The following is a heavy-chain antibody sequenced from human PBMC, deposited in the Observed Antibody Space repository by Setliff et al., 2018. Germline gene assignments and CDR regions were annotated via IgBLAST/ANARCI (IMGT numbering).Heavy chain of an antibody. J-gene: IGHJ6*03. Sequence: PSETLSLTCSVSGGSIISSNYYWSWIRQPAGKGLEWIGHIQTSGTTNYNPSLKSRVTISVDTSKNQFSLKLSAVTAADTAVYFCAREDGPNYYYYYMDIWGKGTTVTVSS. V-gene: IGHV4-61*09. CDR3: AREDGPNYYYYYMDI. CDR2: IQTSGTT. D-gene: IGHD2-8*01. CDR1: GGSIISSNYY.